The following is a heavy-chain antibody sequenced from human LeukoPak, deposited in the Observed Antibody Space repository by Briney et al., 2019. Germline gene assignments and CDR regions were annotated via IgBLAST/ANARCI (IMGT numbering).Heavy chain of an antibody. Sequence: SETLSLTCTVSGGSTSSGGYYWSWIRQPPGKGLEWIGYIYHSGSTYYNPSLKSRVTISVDRSKNQFSLKLSSVTAADTAVYYCARDSPSSIWSGPRGWFDPWGQGTLVTVSS. J-gene: IGHJ5*02. CDR3: ARDSPSSIWSGPRGWFDP. CDR1: GGSTSSGGYY. D-gene: IGHD3-3*01. CDR2: IYHSGST. V-gene: IGHV4-30-2*01.